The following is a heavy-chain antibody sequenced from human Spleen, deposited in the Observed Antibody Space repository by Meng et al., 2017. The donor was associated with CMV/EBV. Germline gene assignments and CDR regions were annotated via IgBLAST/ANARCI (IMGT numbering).Heavy chain of an antibody. CDR2: INHIGDT. Sequence: GSLRLSCAVYGGSFSGYYWSWIRQPPGKGLEWIGEINHIGDTNYNPSLKSRVTISVDTSKNQFSLKLSSVTAADTAVYYCASSNILTGYPYYYYGMDVWGQGTTVTVSS. J-gene: IGHJ6*02. D-gene: IGHD3-9*01. CDR3: ASSNILTGYPYYYYGMDV. CDR1: GGSFSGYY. V-gene: IGHV4-34*01.